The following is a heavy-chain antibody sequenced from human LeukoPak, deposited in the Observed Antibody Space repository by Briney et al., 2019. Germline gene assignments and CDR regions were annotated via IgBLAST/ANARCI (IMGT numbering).Heavy chain of an antibody. CDR1: GFTFSNYW. Sequence: GSLILSCAASGFTFSNYWMHWVRQVPGKGLVWVSRIYRDGSNTDYADSVKGRFIISRDNVKNTLYPQMNSLRADDTAVYYCARDGDAYNFDFWGQGALVTVSS. D-gene: IGHD5-24*01. CDR3: ARDGDAYNFDF. CDR2: IYRDGSNT. V-gene: IGHV3-74*01. J-gene: IGHJ4*02.